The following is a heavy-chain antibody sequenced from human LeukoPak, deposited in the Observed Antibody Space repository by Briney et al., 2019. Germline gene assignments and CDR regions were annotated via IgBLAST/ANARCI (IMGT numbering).Heavy chain of an antibody. V-gene: IGHV4-34*01. CDR3: ARTGYSSSWYIRS. CDR1: GGSFSGYY. CDR2: INHSGST. J-gene: IGHJ4*02. Sequence: SETLSLTCAVYGGSFSGYYWSWIRQPPGKGLEWIGEINHSGSTNYNPSLKSRVTISVDTSKNQFSLKLSSVTAADTAVYYCARTGYSSSWYIRSWGQGTLVTVSS. D-gene: IGHD6-13*01.